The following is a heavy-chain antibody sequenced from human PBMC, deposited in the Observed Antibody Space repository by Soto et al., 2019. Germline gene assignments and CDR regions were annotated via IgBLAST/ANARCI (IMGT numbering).Heavy chain of an antibody. CDR3: ARDRGYCSGGSCYSLDY. CDR2: IYYSGST. J-gene: IGHJ4*02. V-gene: IGHV4-39*02. Sequence: PSETLSLTCIVSGGSISSSSYYWGWIRQPPGKGLEWIGSIYYSGSTYYNPSLKSRVTISVDTSKNQFSLKLSSVTAADTAVYYCARDRGYCSGGSCYSLDYWGQGTLVTVSS. D-gene: IGHD2-15*01. CDR1: GGSISSSSYY.